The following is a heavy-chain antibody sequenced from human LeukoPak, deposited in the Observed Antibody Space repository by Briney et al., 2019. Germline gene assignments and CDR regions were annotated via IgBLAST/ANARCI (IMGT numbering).Heavy chain of an antibody. CDR2: IIPIFGTA. J-gene: IGHJ3*02. D-gene: IGHD2-15*01. CDR3: ARGGDIVVVVAAFDI. CDR1: GGTFSSYA. Sequence: SVKVSCKASGGTFSSYAISWVRQAPGQGLEWMGGIIPIFGTANYAQKFQGRVTITTDESTSTAYMELSSLRSEDTTVYYCARGGDIVVVVAAFDIWGQGTMVTVSS. V-gene: IGHV1-69*05.